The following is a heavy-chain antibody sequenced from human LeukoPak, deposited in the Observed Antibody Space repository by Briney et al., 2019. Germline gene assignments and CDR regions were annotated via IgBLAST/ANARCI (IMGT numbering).Heavy chain of an antibody. Sequence: GGSLRLSCAASGFTFSSYEMNWVRQAPGKGLEWVSYISSSGSTIYYADSVKGRFTISRDNAKNSLYPQMNSLRAEDTAVYYCASDSSSSDYYYYMDVWGKGTTVTVSS. CDR3: ASDSSSSDYYYYMDV. CDR1: GFTFSSYE. D-gene: IGHD6-6*01. J-gene: IGHJ6*03. V-gene: IGHV3-48*03. CDR2: ISSSGSTI.